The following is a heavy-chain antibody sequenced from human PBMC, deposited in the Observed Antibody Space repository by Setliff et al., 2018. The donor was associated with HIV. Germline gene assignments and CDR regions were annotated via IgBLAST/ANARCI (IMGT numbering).Heavy chain of an antibody. D-gene: IGHD3-10*01. J-gene: IGHJ4*02. CDR3: ARDQNTMVRGVNIFDY. V-gene: IGHV1-3*01. Sequence: ASVKVSCKASGYTFTSYAMHWVRQAPGQRLEWMGWINAGNGNIRYSQKFQGRVTLTRDTSASTVYLDLSSLRSEDTAVYYCARDQNTMVRGVNIFDYWGQGTLVTVSS. CDR2: INAGNGNI. CDR1: GYTFTSYA.